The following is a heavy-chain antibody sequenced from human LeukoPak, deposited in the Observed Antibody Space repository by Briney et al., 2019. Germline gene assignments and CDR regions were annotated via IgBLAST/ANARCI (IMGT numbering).Heavy chain of an antibody. V-gene: IGHV3-30*18. Sequence: GGSLRLSCAASGFTFSNYGMHWVRQAPGKGLEWVTLISYDGSNKYYTDSVKGRFTISRDNSKNTLYLQMNSLRAEDTAVYYCAKDYRPHDFWSGLVDYWGQGTLVTVSS. J-gene: IGHJ4*02. CDR2: ISYDGSNK. CDR3: AKDYRPHDFWSGLVDY. CDR1: GFTFSNYG. D-gene: IGHD3-3*01.